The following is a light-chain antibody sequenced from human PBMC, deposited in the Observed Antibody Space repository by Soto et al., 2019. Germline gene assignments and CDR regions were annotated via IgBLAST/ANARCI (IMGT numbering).Light chain of an antibody. Sequence: EIVLTQSPGTLSLSPGERVTLSCRASQSVSSTYVAWYQQKPGQAPRLLMYGASSRATGIPDMFSGSGSGTDFTLTITTLEPQDFAVYYCQQYGNSPFTFGPGTKVDI. CDR3: QQYGNSPFT. CDR2: GAS. V-gene: IGKV3-20*01. CDR1: QSVSSTY. J-gene: IGKJ3*01.